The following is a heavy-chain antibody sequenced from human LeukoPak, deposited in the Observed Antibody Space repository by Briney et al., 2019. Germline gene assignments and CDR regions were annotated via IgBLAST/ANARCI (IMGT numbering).Heavy chain of an antibody. CDR3: ARENGYKYDY. D-gene: IGHD5-24*01. Sequence: SETLSLTCTVSGGSISSSSYYWGWIRQPPGKGLEWIGSIYYSGSTYYNPSLKSRVTISVDTSKNQFSLKLSSVTAADTAVYYCARENGYKYDYWGQGTLVTVSS. CDR2: IYYSGST. J-gene: IGHJ4*02. V-gene: IGHV4-39*07. CDR1: GGSISSSSYY.